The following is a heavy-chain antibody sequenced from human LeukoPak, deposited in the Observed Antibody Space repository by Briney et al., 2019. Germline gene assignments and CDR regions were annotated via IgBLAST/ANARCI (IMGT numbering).Heavy chain of an antibody. CDR1: RYTFTSYY. D-gene: IGHD6-13*01. Sequence: GASVKVSCKASRYTFTSYYMHWVRQAPGEGLEWMGWISPYNDNTKYAQKLQGRVTMTADTSTSTAYMELRSLRSDDTAMYCCAREMPAADGSDAFDIWGQGTMVTVSS. J-gene: IGHJ3*02. V-gene: IGHV1-18*04. CDR3: AREMPAADGSDAFDI. CDR2: ISPYNDNT.